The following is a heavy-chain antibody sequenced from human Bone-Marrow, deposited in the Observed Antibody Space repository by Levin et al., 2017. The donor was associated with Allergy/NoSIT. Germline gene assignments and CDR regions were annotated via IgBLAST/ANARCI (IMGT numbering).Heavy chain of an antibody. D-gene: IGHD3-16*02. CDR2: ISSSSSTI. CDR3: ARDRRGSYRPPFDY. J-gene: IGHJ4*02. Sequence: PGGSLRLSCAASGFTFSSYSMNWVRQAPGKGLEWVSYISSSSSTIYYADSVKGRFTISRDNAKNSLYLQMNSLRDEDTAVYYCARDRRGSYRPPFDYWGQGTLVTVSS. V-gene: IGHV3-48*02. CDR1: GFTFSSYS.